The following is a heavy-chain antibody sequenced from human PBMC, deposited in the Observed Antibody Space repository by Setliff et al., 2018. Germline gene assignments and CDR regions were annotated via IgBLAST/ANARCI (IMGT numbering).Heavy chain of an antibody. Sequence: TGGSLRLSCAASGFTFSRYTINWVRQAPGKGLEWVSSISSSSSYIYYTDSVKGRFTISRDNSKNSVFLQMNSLRAEDTAVYYCARVHYETSTYSPTLFDHWGQGALVTVSS. D-gene: IGHD3-22*01. CDR3: ARVHYETSTYSPTLFDH. CDR2: ISSSSSYI. V-gene: IGHV3-21*04. CDR1: GFTFSRYT. J-gene: IGHJ4*02.